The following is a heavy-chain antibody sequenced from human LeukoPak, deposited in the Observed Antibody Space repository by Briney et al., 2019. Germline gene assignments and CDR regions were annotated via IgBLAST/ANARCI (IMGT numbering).Heavy chain of an antibody. D-gene: IGHD3-22*01. Sequence: SETLSLTCTVSGGSISSYYWNWIRQPPGKGLEWIGYIYYSGSTNYNPSLKSRVTISVDTSKNQFSLKLSSVTAADTAVYYCARGSYYDSSGYWRFNEFDYWGQGTLVTVSS. V-gene: IGHV4-59*01. J-gene: IGHJ4*02. CDR2: IYYSGST. CDR1: GGSISSYY. CDR3: ARGSYYDSSGYWRFNEFDY.